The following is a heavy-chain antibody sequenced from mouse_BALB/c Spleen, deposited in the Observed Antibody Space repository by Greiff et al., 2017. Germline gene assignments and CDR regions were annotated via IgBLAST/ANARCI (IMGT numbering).Heavy chain of an antibody. CDR3: ARGDYGSSYDAMDY. CDR1: GFTFSSFG. CDR2: ISSGSSTI. V-gene: IGHV5-17*02. Sequence: EVHLVESGGGLVQPGGSRKLSCAASGFTFSSFGMHWVRQAPEKGLEWVAYISSGSSTIYYADTVKGRFTISRDNPKNTLFLQMTSLRSEDTAMYYCARGDYGSSYDAMDYWGQGTSVTVSS. J-gene: IGHJ4*01. D-gene: IGHD1-1*01.